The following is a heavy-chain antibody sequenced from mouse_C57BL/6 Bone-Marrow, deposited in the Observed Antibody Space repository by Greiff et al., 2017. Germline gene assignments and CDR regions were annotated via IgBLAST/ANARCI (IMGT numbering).Heavy chain of an antibody. Sequence: EVHLVESGAELVRPGASVKLSCTASGFNIKDDYMHWVKQRPEQGLEWIGWIDPENGDTEYASKFQGKATITADTSSNTAYLQLSSLTSEDTAVYYCTTHYYGSIYYAMDYWGQGTSVTGSS. V-gene: IGHV14-4*01. J-gene: IGHJ4*01. D-gene: IGHD1-1*01. CDR2: IDPENGDT. CDR3: TTHYYGSIYYAMDY. CDR1: GFNIKDDY.